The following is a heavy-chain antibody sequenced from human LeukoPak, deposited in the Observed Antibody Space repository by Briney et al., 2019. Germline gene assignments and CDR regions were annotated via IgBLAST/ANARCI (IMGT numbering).Heavy chain of an antibody. CDR1: GYTLTGYY. J-gene: IGHJ4*02. CDR3: ARVAPITMVRGVINY. Sequence: ASVKVSCKASGYTLTGYYMHWVRQAPGQGLEWMGRINPNSGGTNYAQKFQGRVTMTRDTSISTAYMELSRLRSDDTAVYYCARVAPITMVRGVINYWGQGTLVTVSS. D-gene: IGHD3-10*01. CDR2: INPNSGGT. V-gene: IGHV1-2*06.